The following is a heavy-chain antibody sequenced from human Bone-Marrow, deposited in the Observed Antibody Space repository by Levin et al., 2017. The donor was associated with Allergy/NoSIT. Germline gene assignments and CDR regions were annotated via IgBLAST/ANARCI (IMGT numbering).Heavy chain of an antibody. CDR3: ANGENYYDSSGYY. Sequence: SCAASGFTFSSYGMHWVRQAPGKGLEWVAVISYDGSNKYYADSVKGRFTISRDNSKNTLYLQMNSLRAEDTAVYYCANGENYYDSSGYYWGQGTLVTVSS. CDR1: GFTFSSYG. CDR2: ISYDGSNK. V-gene: IGHV3-30*18. D-gene: IGHD3-22*01. J-gene: IGHJ4*02.